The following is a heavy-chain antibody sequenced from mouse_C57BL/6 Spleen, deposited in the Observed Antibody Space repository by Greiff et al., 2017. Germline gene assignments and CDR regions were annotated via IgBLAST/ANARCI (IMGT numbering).Heavy chain of an antibody. CDR3: AKSGGSSYAWVFFDY. CDR1: GYTFTSYW. D-gene: IGHD1-1*01. CDR2: IDPSDSYT. V-gene: IGHV1-59*01. J-gene: IGHJ2*01. Sequence: VQLQQPGAELVRPGTSVKLSCKASGYTFTSYWMHWVKQRPGQGLEWIGVIDPSDSYTNYNQKFKGKATLTVDTSSSTAYMQLSSLTSEDSAVYYCAKSGGSSYAWVFFDYWGQGTTLTVSS.